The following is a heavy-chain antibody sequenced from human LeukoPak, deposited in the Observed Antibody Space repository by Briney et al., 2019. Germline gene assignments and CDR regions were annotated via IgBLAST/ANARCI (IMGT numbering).Heavy chain of an antibody. Sequence: ASVTVSFKASGYTFIAYYIHWVRQAPGQGLEWLGWINPNSGGTNYAQKFQGRISMTRDTSVSTAYMELSRLRSDDTAVYYCAKAGGSTTRGLILPYYYYMDVWGKGTTVTISS. J-gene: IGHJ6*03. CDR1: GYTFIAYY. V-gene: IGHV1-2*02. D-gene: IGHD3-10*01. CDR3: AKAGGSTTRGLILPYYYYMDV. CDR2: INPNSGGT.